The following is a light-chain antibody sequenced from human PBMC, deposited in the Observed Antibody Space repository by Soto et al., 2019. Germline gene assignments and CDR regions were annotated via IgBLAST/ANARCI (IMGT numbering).Light chain of an antibody. V-gene: IGKV1-5*03. Sequence: DIQMTQSPSTLSGSVGDRVTITCRASQTISSWLAWYQEKPGKAPKLLIYKASTLKSGVPSRFSGSGSGTECTLTISSLQPDDFATYYCQHYNCYSEAFGQGTKVDI. CDR1: QTISSW. CDR3: QHYNCYSEA. J-gene: IGKJ1*01. CDR2: KAS.